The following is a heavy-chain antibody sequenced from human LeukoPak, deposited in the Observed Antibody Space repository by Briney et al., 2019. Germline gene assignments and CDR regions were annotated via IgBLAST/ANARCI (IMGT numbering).Heavy chain of an antibody. CDR1: GGSISSGGYY. D-gene: IGHD3-22*01. J-gene: IGHJ4*02. V-gene: IGHV4-31*03. Sequence: SETLSPTCTVSGGSISSGGYYWSWIRQHPGKGLEWIGYIYYSGSTYYNPSLKSRVTISVDTSKNQFSLKLSSVTAADTAVYYCARGAFFNPVVVVNPYYFDYWGQGTLVTVSS. CDR3: ARGAFFNPVVVVNPYYFDY. CDR2: IYYSGST.